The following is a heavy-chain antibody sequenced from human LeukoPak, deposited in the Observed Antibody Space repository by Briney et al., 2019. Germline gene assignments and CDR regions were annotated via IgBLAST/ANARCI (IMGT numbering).Heavy chain of an antibody. CDR3: TKQLGGSGSH. D-gene: IGHD3-10*01. V-gene: IGHV3-7*01. CDR2: IKEDGSEI. J-gene: IGHJ4*02. CDR1: GFTFNNYW. Sequence: GGSLRLSCAASGFTFNNYWMSWVRQAPGKGLEWVANIKEDGSEIYYADSVKGRFTISRDNTKNSVYLQMNSLRPEDTAVYYCTKQLGGSGSHWGQGTLVTVSS.